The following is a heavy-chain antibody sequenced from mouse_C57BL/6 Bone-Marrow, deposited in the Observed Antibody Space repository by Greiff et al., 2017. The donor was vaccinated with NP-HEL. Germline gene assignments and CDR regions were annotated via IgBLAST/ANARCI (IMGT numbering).Heavy chain of an antibody. Sequence: DVQLVESGGDLVKPGGSLKLSCAASGFTFSSYGMSWVRQTPDKRLEWVATISSGGSYTYYPDSVKGRFTISRDNAKNTLYLQMSSLKSVDTAMYYCARHYYSNYFDYWGQGTTLTVSS. D-gene: IGHD2-5*01. CDR3: ARHYYSNYFDY. V-gene: IGHV5-6*01. CDR1: GFTFSSYG. J-gene: IGHJ2*01. CDR2: ISSGGSYT.